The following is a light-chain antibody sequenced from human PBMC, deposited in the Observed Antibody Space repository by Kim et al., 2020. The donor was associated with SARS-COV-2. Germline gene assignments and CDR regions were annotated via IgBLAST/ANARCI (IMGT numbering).Light chain of an antibody. V-gene: IGKV1-16*02. Sequence: SASVGDRVTITCRASQGISKQLAWVQQKRGKAPTSLIYAASSLESGVPSKFSGSGSGTDFTLTISGLQSEDFATYYCQHYHSYPITFGGGTKVDIK. J-gene: IGKJ4*01. CDR1: QGISKQ. CDR2: AAS. CDR3: QHYHSYPIT.